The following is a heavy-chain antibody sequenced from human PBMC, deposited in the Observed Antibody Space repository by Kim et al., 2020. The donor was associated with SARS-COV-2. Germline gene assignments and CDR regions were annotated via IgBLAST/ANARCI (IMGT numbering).Heavy chain of an antibody. Sequence: VKGRFTISRDHSKNTLYLQINSLRAEDTAVYYCARELNYYGSGSYYNYVYWGQGTLVTVSS. CDR3: ARELNYYGSGSYYNYVY. V-gene: IGHV3-30*01. J-gene: IGHJ4*02. D-gene: IGHD3-10*01.